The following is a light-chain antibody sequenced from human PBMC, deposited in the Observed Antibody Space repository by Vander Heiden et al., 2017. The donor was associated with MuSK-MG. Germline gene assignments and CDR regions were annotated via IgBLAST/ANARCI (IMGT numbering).Light chain of an antibody. V-gene: IGLV2-14*03. CDR1: SSDVGGYNY. CDR2: DVS. Sequence: QSPLTRPASVSGSPAQSITISCTGTSSDVGGYNYVSWYQQHPGKAPKLMIYDVSNRPSGVSNRFSGSKSGNTASLTIAGLQAEDEADYYGSSYTSSSTCVFGTGTKVTVL. J-gene: IGLJ1*01. CDR3: SSYTSSSTCV.